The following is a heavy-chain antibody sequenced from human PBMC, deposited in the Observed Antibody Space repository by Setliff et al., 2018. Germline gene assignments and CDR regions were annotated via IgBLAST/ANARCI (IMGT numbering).Heavy chain of an antibody. D-gene: IGHD2-21*02. CDR1: GGSISTYY. V-gene: IGHV4-59*12. CDR2: IYYSGRT. Sequence: LSRTCTVSGGSISTYYWSWIRQPPGKGLEWSGYIYYSGRTNYNPSLRSRVTISVDTSKNQFSLKLSSVAAADTAVYYCARGFDVCGGGACYTDGPYYFDYWGLGTLVTVSS. J-gene: IGHJ4*02. CDR3: ARGFDVCGGGACYTDGPYYFDY.